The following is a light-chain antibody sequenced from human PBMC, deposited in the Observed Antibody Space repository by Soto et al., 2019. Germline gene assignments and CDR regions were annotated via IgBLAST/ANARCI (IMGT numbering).Light chain of an antibody. CDR1: SSDVGSYNL. J-gene: IGLJ1*01. CDR2: EVS. Sequence: QSALTQPASVSGSPGQSITISCTGTSSDVGSYNLVSWYQQHPGKAPKLMIYEVSKRPSGVSNRFSGSKSGNTASLTISGLQAEDEADYYCCSYAAFGTGTKVTVL. CDR3: CSYAA. V-gene: IGLV2-23*02.